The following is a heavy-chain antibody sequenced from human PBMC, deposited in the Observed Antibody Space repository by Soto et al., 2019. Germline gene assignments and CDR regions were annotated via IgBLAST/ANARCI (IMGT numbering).Heavy chain of an antibody. CDR1: GFTFSNYG. D-gene: IGHD3-10*01. Sequence: VQLVESGGGLIQPGRSLRLSCAASGFTFSNYGMHWVRQAPGKGLEWVALIWYDGSNKYYADSVKGRFTVSRDNSKNTLDLQMNSLRAEDTAVYYCAREAVRWAYYYALDVWGQGTTVTVSS. CDR3: AREAVRWAYYYALDV. J-gene: IGHJ6*02. V-gene: IGHV3-33*01. CDR2: IWYDGSNK.